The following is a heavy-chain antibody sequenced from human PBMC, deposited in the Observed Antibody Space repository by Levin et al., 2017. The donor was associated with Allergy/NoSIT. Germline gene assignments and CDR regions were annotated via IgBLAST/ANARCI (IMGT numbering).Heavy chain of an antibody. CDR3: ARSYGSGSYYNYYYMDV. Sequence: QTLSLTCTFSGFSLSTSGMCVSWIRQPPGKALEWLALIDWDDDKYYSTSLKTRLTISKDTSKNQVVLTMTNMDPVDTATYYCARSYGSGSYYNYYYMDVWGKGTTVTVSS. D-gene: IGHD3-10*01. J-gene: IGHJ6*03. V-gene: IGHV2-70*01. CDR1: GFSLSTSGMC. CDR2: IDWDDDK.